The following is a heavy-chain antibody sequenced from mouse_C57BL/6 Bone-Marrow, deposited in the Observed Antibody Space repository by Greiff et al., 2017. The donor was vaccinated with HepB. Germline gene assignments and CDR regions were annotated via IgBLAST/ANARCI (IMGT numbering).Heavy chain of an antibody. CDR3: AREDYGSSYGYFDV. CDR1: GFTFSDYY. J-gene: IGHJ1*03. D-gene: IGHD1-1*01. CDR2: ISNGGGST. V-gene: IGHV5-12*01. Sequence: EVNVVESGGGLVQPGGSLKLSCAASGFTFSDYYMYWVRQTPEKRLEWVAYISNGGGSTYYPDTVKGRFTISRDNAKNNLYLQMSHLKSEDTAMYYCAREDYGSSYGYFDVWGTGTTVTVSS.